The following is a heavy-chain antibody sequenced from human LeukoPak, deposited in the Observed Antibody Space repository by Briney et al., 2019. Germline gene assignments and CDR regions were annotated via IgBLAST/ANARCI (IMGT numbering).Heavy chain of an antibody. CDR2: IYYTGST. CDR3: ARHGRSGYSIDWPALDY. V-gene: IGHV4-59*08. J-gene: IGHJ4*02. Sequence: SETLSLTCTVSGGSISSYYWSWIRQPPGKGLEWTGYIYYTGSTNYSPSLKSRVTISVDTSKNQFSLKLSSVTAEDTAVYYCARHGRSGYSIDWPALDYWGQGSWSPSPQ. CDR1: GGSISSYY. D-gene: IGHD5-18*01.